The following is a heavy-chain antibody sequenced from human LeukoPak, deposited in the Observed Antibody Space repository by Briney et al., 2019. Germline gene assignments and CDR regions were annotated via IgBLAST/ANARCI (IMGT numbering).Heavy chain of an antibody. CDR1: GFTFSSYS. Sequence: PGGSLRLSCAASGFTFSSYSMNWVRQAPGRGLEWVSYISGSSRPIYYADSVKGRFTISRDNAKNSLYPQMNSLRAEDTAVYYCARDYSYGFLNWGQGTLVTVSS. V-gene: IGHV3-48*01. CDR2: ISGSSRPI. D-gene: IGHD5-18*01. CDR3: ARDYSYGFLN. J-gene: IGHJ4*02.